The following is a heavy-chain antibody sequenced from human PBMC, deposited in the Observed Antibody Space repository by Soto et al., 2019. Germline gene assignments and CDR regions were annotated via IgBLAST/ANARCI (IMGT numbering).Heavy chain of an antibody. CDR1: GYTFTSYA. D-gene: IGHD3-10*01. Sequence: GASVKVSCKASGYTFTSYAMHWVRQAPGQRLEWMGWINAGNGNTKYSQKFQGRVTITRDTSASTAYMELSSLRSEDTAVYYCARGVYGSGSYWAYYYYGMDVWGQGTTVTVSS. CDR3: ARGVYGSGSYWAYYYYGMDV. J-gene: IGHJ6*02. CDR2: INAGNGNT. V-gene: IGHV1-3*01.